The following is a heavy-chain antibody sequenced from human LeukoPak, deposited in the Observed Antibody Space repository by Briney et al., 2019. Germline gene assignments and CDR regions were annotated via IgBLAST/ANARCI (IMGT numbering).Heavy chain of an antibody. Sequence: GGSLTLSCVASGFIFGDNWMGWVRQAPGKGLEWVANINPHGTEKYYADSLEGRFSVSRDNAKNSVYLQMNSLRAEDTAVYYCAKDPEAQYYYDSSGYYNTYYFDYWGQGTLVTVSS. D-gene: IGHD3-22*01. CDR2: INPHGTEK. CDR3: AKDPEAQYYYDSSGYYNTYYFDY. J-gene: IGHJ4*02. CDR1: GFIFGDNW. V-gene: IGHV3-7*03.